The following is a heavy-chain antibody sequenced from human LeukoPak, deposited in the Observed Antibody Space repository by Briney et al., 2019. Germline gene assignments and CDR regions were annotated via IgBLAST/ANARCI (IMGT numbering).Heavy chain of an antibody. J-gene: IGHJ4*02. D-gene: IGHD3-3*01. V-gene: IGHV3-66*02. CDR1: ELIVGDKY. Sequence: GGSLRLSCAASELIVGDKYMSWVRQAPGKGLEWVSVIYSGGTTYYADSVRGRFTISRDNSKNTLYLLMNSLRAEDTAVYYCARLDGVWSGPYYKGYFEYWGQGTLVTVSS. CDR2: IYSGGTT. CDR3: ARLDGVWSGPYYKGYFEY.